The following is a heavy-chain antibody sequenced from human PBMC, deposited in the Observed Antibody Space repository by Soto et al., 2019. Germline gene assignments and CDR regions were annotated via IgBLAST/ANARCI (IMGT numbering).Heavy chain of an antibody. J-gene: IGHJ6*02. CDR3: ARVSGSYYSGMDV. V-gene: IGHV4-4*02. CDR2: IYHSGST. CDR1: GGSISSSNW. Sequence: QVQLQESGPGLVKPSGTLSLTCAVSGGSISSSNWWSWVRQPPGKGLEWIGEIYHSGSTNYNPSLNSRVTISVAKTKNHFSLKLSSVTAADTAVYYCARVSGSYYSGMDVWGQGITVTVSS. D-gene: IGHD1-26*01.